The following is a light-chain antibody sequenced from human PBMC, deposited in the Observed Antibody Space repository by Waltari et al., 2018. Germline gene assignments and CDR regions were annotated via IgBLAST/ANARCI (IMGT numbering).Light chain of an antibody. CDR2: NNN. CDR3: QSSDITLDAAL. J-gene: IGLJ2*01. V-gene: IGLV1-40*01. CDR1: NSNIGAGVN. Sequence: QAVLTQPPSVSGAPGQRVSISCTGSNSNIGAGVNVHWYQQLPGRAPRLLIYNNNNRPSGVPDRFFGSRSGTSASLVITGLQTEDEADYYCQSSDITLDAALFGGGTKVTVL.